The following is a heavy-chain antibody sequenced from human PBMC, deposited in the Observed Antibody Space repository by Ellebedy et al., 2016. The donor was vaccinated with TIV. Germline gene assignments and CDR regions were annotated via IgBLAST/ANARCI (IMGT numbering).Heavy chain of an antibody. CDR2: ISYDSSYK. CDR1: GFSLSGYE. CDR3: ARDSASHLRFSYTDY. J-gene: IGHJ4*02. V-gene: IGHV3-21*01. D-gene: IGHD4-11*01. Sequence: GGSLRLSXTPSGFSLSGYEMSWVRQAPGKGLEWVSSISYDSSYKYYAGSVRGRFTISRDNAKDSVFLEMSSLRAEDTAVYYCARDSASHLRFSYTDYWGRGTLVAVSS.